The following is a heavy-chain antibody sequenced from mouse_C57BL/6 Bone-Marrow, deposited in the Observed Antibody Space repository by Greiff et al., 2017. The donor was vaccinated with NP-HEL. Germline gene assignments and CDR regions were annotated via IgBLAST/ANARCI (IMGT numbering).Heavy chain of an antibody. CDR1: GYTFTDYY. V-gene: IGHV1-19*01. J-gene: IGHJ2*01. CDR3: ARLDTTVVPDFDY. Sequence: VQLQQSGPVLVKPGASVKMSCKASGYTFTDYYMNWVKQSHGKSLEWIGVINPYNGGTSYNQKFKGKATLTVDKSSSTAYMELNSLTSEDSAVYYCARLDTTVVPDFDYWGQGTTLTVSS. D-gene: IGHD1-1*01. CDR2: INPYNGGT.